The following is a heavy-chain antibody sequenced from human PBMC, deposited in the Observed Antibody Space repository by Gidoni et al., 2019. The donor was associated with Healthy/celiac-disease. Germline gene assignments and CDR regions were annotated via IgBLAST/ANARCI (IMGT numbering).Heavy chain of an antibody. CDR2: ISYDGSNK. CDR3: ARESYGGNLGFDY. D-gene: IGHD4-17*01. J-gene: IGHJ4*02. CDR1: GFTFSSYA. Sequence: QVQLVESGGGVVQPGRSLRLSCAASGFTFSSYAMHWVRQAPGKGLEWVAVISYDGSNKYYADSVKGRFTISRDNSKNTLYLQMNSLRAEDTAVYYCARESYGGNLGFDYWGQGTLVTVSS. V-gene: IGHV3-30-3*01.